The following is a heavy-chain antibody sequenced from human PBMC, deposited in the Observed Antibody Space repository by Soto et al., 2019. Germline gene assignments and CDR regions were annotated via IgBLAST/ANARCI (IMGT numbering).Heavy chain of an antibody. CDR3: ARESGENWSYEAY. D-gene: IGHD1-7*01. J-gene: IGHJ4*02. CDR1: SDSISSYS. V-gene: IGHV4-4*07. CDR2: VSPSGHT. Sequence: PSETLSLTCAVSSDSISSYSWNWIRQTAGRGLEWIGRVSPSGHTQYRSSFETRVTISVDMSTNQFFLELRYVTAADTAVYYCARESGENWSYEAYWGQGTQVTVSS.